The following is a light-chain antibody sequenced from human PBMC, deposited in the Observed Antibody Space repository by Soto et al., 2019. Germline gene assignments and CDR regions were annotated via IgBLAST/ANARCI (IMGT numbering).Light chain of an antibody. CDR2: GAS. CDR1: QSVSSN. J-gene: IGKJ1*01. Sequence: EIVMTQSAATLSVSPGERATLSCRASQSVSSNLAWYQQKPGQAPRLLIYGASNRATGIPDRFSGSGSETEFTLTISSLQAEDSAIYYCQHYNNWPPWTFGQGTKVDI. CDR3: QHYNNWPPWT. V-gene: IGKV3D-15*01.